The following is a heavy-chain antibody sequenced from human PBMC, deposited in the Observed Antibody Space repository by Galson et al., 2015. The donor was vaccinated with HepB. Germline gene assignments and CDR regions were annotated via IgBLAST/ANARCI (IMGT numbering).Heavy chain of an antibody. D-gene: IGHD3-16*02. CDR1: GFTFSGSA. J-gene: IGHJ4*02. CDR3: TRPIYDYVWGSYRYIGDY. Sequence: SLRLSCAASGFTFSGSAMHWVRQASGKGLEWVGRTRSKANSYATAYAASVKGRFTISRDDSKNTAYLQMNSLKTEDTAVYYCTRPIYDYVWGSYRYIGDYWGQGTLVTVSS. V-gene: IGHV3-73*01. CDR2: TRSKANSYAT.